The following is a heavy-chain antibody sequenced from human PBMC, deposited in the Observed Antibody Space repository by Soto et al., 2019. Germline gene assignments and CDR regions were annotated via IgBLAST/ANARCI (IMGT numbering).Heavy chain of an antibody. Sequence: GGSLRLSCAASGFTFSSYWMSWVRQAPGKGLEWVANIKQDGSEKYYVDSVKGRFTISRDNAKNSLYLQMNSLRAEDTAVYYCARDNSCPRCGVDVWGQGTTVTVSS. CDR3: ARDNSCPRCGVDV. CDR1: GFTFSSYW. J-gene: IGHJ6*02. CDR2: IKQDGSEK. D-gene: IGHD2-2*01. V-gene: IGHV3-7*01.